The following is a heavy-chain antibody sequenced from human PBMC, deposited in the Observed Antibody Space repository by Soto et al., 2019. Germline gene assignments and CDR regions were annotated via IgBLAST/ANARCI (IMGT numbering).Heavy chain of an antibody. Sequence: GGSQRLSCAASGFTFSSYSMNWVRPAPGKGLEWVSSISSSSSYIYYADSVKGRFTISRDNAKNSLYLQMNSLRAEDTAVYYCARDMRRGSGKGWFDPWGQGTLVTVSS. D-gene: IGHD2-15*01. V-gene: IGHV3-21*01. CDR3: ARDMRRGSGKGWFDP. J-gene: IGHJ5*02. CDR2: ISSSSSYI. CDR1: GFTFSSYS.